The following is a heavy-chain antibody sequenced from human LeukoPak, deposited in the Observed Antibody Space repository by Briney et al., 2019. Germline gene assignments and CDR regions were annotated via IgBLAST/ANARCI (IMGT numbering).Heavy chain of an antibody. D-gene: IGHD6-13*01. Sequence: GGSLRLSCAASGFTFSSYAMSWVRQAPGKGLEWVPAISGSGGSTYYADSVKGRFTISRDNSKNTLYLQMNSLRAEDTAVYYCAKLAPSGSSSWFTVSRDNWFDPWGQGTLVTVSS. J-gene: IGHJ5*02. CDR1: GFTFSSYA. V-gene: IGHV3-23*01. CDR2: ISGSGGST. CDR3: AKLAPSGSSSWFTVSRDNWFDP.